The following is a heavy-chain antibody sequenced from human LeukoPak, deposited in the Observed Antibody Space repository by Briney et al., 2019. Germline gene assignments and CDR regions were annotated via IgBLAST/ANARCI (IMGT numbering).Heavy chain of an antibody. CDR1: GFTFSSYA. CDR2: ISYDGSSK. D-gene: IGHD4-23*01. CDR3: RGGGPYYFDY. V-gene: IGHV3-30-3*01. J-gene: IGHJ4*02. Sequence: GGSLRLSCAASGFTFSSYAMHWVRQAPGKGLEWVAVISYDGSSKYYADSVKGRFTISRDNSKNTLYLQMNSLRAEDTAVYYCRGGGPYYFDYWGQGTLVTVSS.